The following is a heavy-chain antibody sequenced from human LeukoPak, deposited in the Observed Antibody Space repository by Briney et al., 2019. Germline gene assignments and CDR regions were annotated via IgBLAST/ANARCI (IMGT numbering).Heavy chain of an antibody. CDR1: GGSFSGYY. Sequence: PSETLSLTCAVYGGSFSGYYWSWIRQPPGKGLEWIGEINHSESTNYNPSLESRVTISVDTSKNQFSLKLSSVTAADTAVYYCASLEWLPYYFDYWGQGTLVTVSS. D-gene: IGHD3-3*01. CDR2: INHSEST. CDR3: ASLEWLPYYFDY. J-gene: IGHJ4*02. V-gene: IGHV4-34*01.